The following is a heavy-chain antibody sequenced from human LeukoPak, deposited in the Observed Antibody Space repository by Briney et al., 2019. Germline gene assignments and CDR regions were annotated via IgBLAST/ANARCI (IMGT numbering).Heavy chain of an antibody. CDR1: EFTFSSYA. J-gene: IGHJ4*02. D-gene: IGHD3-10*01. Sequence: GRSLRLSCAASEFTFSSYAMHWVRQAPGKGLEWVAVISYDGSNKYYADSVKGRFTISRDNAKNSLYLQMNSLRAEDTAVYYCARSLWAEGFDYWGQGTLVTVSS. CDR3: ARSLWAEGFDY. CDR2: ISYDGSNK. V-gene: IGHV3-30-3*01.